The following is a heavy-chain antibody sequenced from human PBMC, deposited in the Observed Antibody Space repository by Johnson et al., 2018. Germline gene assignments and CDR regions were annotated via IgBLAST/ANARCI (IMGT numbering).Heavy chain of an antibody. J-gene: IGHJ3*02. Sequence: VQLQESGGGLVQPGESLRLSCTASGITLNTYDIHWIRQAAGKGLEWLSYISGSGSTIYYADSVKGRFTVSTDTAKNSGILQMNSLRDEDTAVYYCRRWGGNTDIWGQGTMVTVSS. CDR1: GITLNTYD. CDR2: ISGSGSTI. V-gene: IGHV3-48*02. D-gene: IGHD2/OR15-2a*01. CDR3: RRWGGNTDI.